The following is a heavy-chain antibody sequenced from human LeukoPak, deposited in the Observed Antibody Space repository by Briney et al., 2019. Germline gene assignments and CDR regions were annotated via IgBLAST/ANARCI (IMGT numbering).Heavy chain of an antibody. CDR3: ASDACPSGWPCFDS. CDR2: VSVSGDST. V-gene: IGHV3-23*01. D-gene: IGHD6-19*01. CDR1: GFTFSNYA. J-gene: IGHJ4*02. Sequence: GGSLRLSCAASGFTFSNYAMSWVRQAPGEGLEWVSTVSVSGDSTNYADSVKGRFTISRDNSKNTLYLQVNSLRDEDTAVYYCASDACPSGWPCFDSWGQGTLVTVSS.